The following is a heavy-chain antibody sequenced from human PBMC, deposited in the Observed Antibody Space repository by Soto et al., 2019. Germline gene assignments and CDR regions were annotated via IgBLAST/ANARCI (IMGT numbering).Heavy chain of an antibody. J-gene: IGHJ4*02. Sequence: GGSLRLSCAASGFTFSSYWMYWFRQAPGKGLVWVSRINSDGSSTGYADSVKGRFTISRDNAKNTLYLQMNSLRVEDTAVYYCARRSPDTAIDYWGQGTLVTVSS. D-gene: IGHD5-18*01. CDR1: GFTFSSYW. CDR3: ARRSPDTAIDY. CDR2: INSDGSST. V-gene: IGHV3-74*01.